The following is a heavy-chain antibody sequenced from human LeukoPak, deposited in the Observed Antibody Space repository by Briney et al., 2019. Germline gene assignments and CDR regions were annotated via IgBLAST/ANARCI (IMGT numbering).Heavy chain of an antibody. V-gene: IGHV3-30-3*01. CDR2: ISYDGSNK. Sequence: SCKASGFTFSSYAMHWVRQAPGKGLEWVAVISYDGSNKYYADSVKGRFTISRDNSKNTLYLQMNSLRAEDTAVYYCARAQYSSGWYAAFDIWGQGTMVTVSS. CDR3: ARAQYSSGWYAAFDI. J-gene: IGHJ3*02. CDR1: GFTFSSYA. D-gene: IGHD6-19*01.